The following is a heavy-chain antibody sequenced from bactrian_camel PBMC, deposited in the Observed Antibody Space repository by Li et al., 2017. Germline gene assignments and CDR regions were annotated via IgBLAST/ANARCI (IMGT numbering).Heavy chain of an antibody. D-gene: IGHD6*01. V-gene: IGHV3S54*01. J-gene: IGHJ4*01. CDR2: IYTFRRTT. Sequence: HVQLVESGGGSVQPGGSLRLSCAASGNTYNLNCLGWFRQAPGMEREQVAVFIYTFRRTTRYAEAVKGRFTISRDNAKNTLCLQLNKLKTEDTAIYYCVKDEAGAWFGYEYNYWGQGTQVTVS. CDR3: VKDEAGAWFGYEYNY. CDR1: GNTYNLNC.